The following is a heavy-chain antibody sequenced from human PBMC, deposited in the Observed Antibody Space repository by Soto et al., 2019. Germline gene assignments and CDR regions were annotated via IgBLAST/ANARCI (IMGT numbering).Heavy chain of an antibody. CDR1: GYTFTSYG. J-gene: IGHJ5*02. CDR3: ATEILTGYCSQGLDP. D-gene: IGHD3-9*01. CDR2: ISAYNGST. Sequence: ASVKVSCKASGYTFTSYGISWVRQAPGQGLEWMGWISAYNGSTNYAQKLQGRVTMTTDTSTSTAYMELRSLRSDDTAVYYCATEILTGYCSQGLDPWGQGTLVTVSS. V-gene: IGHV1-18*01.